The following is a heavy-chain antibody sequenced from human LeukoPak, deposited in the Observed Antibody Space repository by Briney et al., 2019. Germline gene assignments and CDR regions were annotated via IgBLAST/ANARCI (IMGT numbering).Heavy chain of an antibody. CDR1: GFTFSSYA. CDR2: ISYDGSNK. Sequence: SGGSLRLSCAASGFTFSSYAMHWVRLAPGKGLEWVAVISYDGSNKYYADSVKGRFTISRDNSKNTLYLQMNSLRAEDTAVYYCARAWRLGLYVDYWGQGTLVTVSS. CDR3: ARAWRLGLYVDY. V-gene: IGHV3-30*04. D-gene: IGHD2/OR15-2a*01. J-gene: IGHJ4*02.